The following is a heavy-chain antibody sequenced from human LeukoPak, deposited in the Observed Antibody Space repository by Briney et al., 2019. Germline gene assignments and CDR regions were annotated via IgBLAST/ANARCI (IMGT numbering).Heavy chain of an antibody. CDR3: AKGSYGSGSYPIDY. CDR1: GFTFDDYA. CDR2: ISWNSGSI. Sequence: PGRSLRLSCAASGFTFDDYAMHWVRQAPGQGLEWVSGISWNSGSIGYADSVKGRFTISRDNAKNSLYLQMNSLRPEDTALYYCAKGSYGSGSYPIDYWGQGTLVAVSS. V-gene: IGHV3-9*01. J-gene: IGHJ4*02. D-gene: IGHD3-10*01.